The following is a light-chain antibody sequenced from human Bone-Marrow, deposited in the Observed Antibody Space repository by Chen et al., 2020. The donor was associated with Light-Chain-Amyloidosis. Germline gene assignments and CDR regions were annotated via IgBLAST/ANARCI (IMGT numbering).Light chain of an antibody. CDR3: PVWDRSSDRPV. J-gene: IGLJ3*02. CDR2: DDS. CDR1: NIGSTS. Sequence: SYVLTQPSSVSVAPGQTATIACGGNNIGSTSVHWYQQTPGQAPLLVVYDDSDRPSGIPARLAGSNSGNTATLTISRVEAVDEADYYCPVWDRSSDRPVFGGGTKLTVL. V-gene: IGLV3-21*02.